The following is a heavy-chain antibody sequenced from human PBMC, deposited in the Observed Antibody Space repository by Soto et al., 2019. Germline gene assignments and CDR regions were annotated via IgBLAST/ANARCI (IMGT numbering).Heavy chain of an antibody. CDR1: GGSISSSNYY. CDR2: IYYSGST. J-gene: IGHJ4*02. D-gene: IGHD2-15*01. V-gene: IGHV4-39*07. CDR3: ASQSCSGGTCYYYFDY. Sequence: SETLSLTCTVSGGSISSSNYYWGWIRQPPGKGLEWIGSIYYSGSTYYNPSLKSRVTISVDTSKNQFSLKLSSVTAADTAVYYCASQSCSGGTCYYYFDYWGQGTLVTVSS.